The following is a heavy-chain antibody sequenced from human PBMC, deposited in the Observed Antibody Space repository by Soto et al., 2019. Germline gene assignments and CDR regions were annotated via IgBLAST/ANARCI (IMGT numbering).Heavy chain of an antibody. J-gene: IGHJ4*02. CDR3: AIIDYYGSGSYYTFDY. D-gene: IGHD3-10*01. V-gene: IGHV4-31*03. CDR2: IYYRGST. Sequence: QVQLQESGPGLVKPSQTLSLTCTVSGGSISSGGYYWSWIRQHPGKGLEWIGYIYYRGSTYYNPSLKSRVTITVDTAKNQCSLKLSSVTAADTAVYYCAIIDYYGSGSYYTFDYWCQGTLVTVSS. CDR1: GGSISSGGYY.